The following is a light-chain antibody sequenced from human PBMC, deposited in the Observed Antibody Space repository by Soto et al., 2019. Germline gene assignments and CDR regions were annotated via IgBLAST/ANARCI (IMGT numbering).Light chain of an antibody. J-gene: IGKJ1*01. Sequence: EIVLTQSPATLSLSPGERATLSCRASQSVSSYLAWYQQKPGQAPRLLIYDALNRATGIPARFSGSGSGTDFTLTISSLEPEDFAVYYCQQRIWTFGQGTKVEIK. CDR3: QQRIWT. CDR1: QSVSSY. V-gene: IGKV3-11*01. CDR2: DAL.